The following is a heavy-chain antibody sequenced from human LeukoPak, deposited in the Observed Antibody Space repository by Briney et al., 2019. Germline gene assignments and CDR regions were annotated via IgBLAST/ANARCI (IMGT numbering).Heavy chain of an antibody. Sequence: SETLSLTCTVSGGSISSGGYYWSWIRQHPGKGLEWIGYIYYNGSTYYNPSLKSRVTISVDTSKNQFSLKLSSVTAADTAVYYCARALAAAGTYYYYMDVWGKGTTVTVSS. V-gene: IGHV4-31*03. J-gene: IGHJ6*03. CDR3: ARALAAAGTYYYYMDV. CDR2: IYYNGST. CDR1: GGSISSGGYY. D-gene: IGHD6-13*01.